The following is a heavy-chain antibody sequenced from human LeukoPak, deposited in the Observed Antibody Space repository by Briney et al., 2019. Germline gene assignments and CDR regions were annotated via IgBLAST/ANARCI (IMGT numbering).Heavy chain of an antibody. CDR1: GYTFTGYY. CDR3: ARGSGITMVRGVIGHCGMDV. V-gene: IGHV1-8*02. Sequence: ASVKVSCKASGYTFTGYYMHWVRQAPGQGLEWMGWMNPNSGNTGYAQKFQGRVTMTRNTSISTAYMELSSLRSEDTAVYYCARGSGITMVRGVIGHCGMDVWGQGTTVTVSS. J-gene: IGHJ6*02. CDR2: MNPNSGNT. D-gene: IGHD3-10*01.